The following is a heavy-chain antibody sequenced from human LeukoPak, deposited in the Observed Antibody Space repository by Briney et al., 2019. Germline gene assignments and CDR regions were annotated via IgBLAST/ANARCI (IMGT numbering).Heavy chain of an antibody. Sequence: PGESLRLSCAASGFTFSNTWMYWVRQGPGKGLVWVSRIYNDETSATYADSVKGRFTISRDNAKNTLYLQMDSLRVDDTAVYYCARGAPIDYWGQGTLVTVSS. CDR3: ARGAPIDY. CDR2: IYNDETSA. J-gene: IGHJ4*02. CDR1: GFTFSNTW. V-gene: IGHV3-74*01.